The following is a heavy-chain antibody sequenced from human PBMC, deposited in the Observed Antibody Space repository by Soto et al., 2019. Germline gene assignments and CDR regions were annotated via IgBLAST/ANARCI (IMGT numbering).Heavy chain of an antibody. J-gene: IGHJ5*01. CDR3: ARGITMYNWFDS. CDR1: GYTFTSYD. CDR2: MSPNNGVV. Sequence: ASVKVSCKASGYTFTSYDINWVRQATGQGLEWMGWMSPNNGVVGYAQKFQGRVTMTTNTSTSTAYMELRSLRSDDTAVYYCARGITMYNWFDSWGQRTLVTVSS. D-gene: IGHD3-10*02. V-gene: IGHV1-8*01.